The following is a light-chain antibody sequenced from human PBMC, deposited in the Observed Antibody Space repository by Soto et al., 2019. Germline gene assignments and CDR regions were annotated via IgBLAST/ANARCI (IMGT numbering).Light chain of an antibody. CDR2: GAS. Sequence: EIVMTQSPATLSVSPGERATLSCRASQSVSSNLAWYQQKPGQAPRLLIYGASTRATGIPARFSGSGSGTEFTLTLSSLQSEDFAVYYCQQYNNWSGTFGQGTKLEIK. CDR1: QSVSSN. CDR3: QQYNNWSGT. V-gene: IGKV3-15*01. J-gene: IGKJ2*01.